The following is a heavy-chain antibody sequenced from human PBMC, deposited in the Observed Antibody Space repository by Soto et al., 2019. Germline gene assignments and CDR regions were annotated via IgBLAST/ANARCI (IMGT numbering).Heavy chain of an antibody. D-gene: IGHD6-6*01. Sequence: HPXGSLRLSCAASGFTFSGSAIHWVRQASGKGLEWIARIRTKSNGYATTYAASVEGRFTISRDDSKNMAYLQMNGLKTEDTAMYYCSRVEYVTSSPIGWGQGTLVTVSS. CDR2: IRTKSNGYAT. CDR1: GFTFSGSA. CDR3: SRVEYVTSSPIG. V-gene: IGHV3-73*01. J-gene: IGHJ4*02.